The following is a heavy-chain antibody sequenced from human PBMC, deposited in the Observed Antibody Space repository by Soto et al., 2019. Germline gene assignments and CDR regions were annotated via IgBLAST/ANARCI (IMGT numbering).Heavy chain of an antibody. V-gene: IGHV3-33*01. CDR3: AFSSYGYADYYYGMAV. D-gene: IGHD5-18*01. Sequence: SLRLSCAASGFTFSSYGMHWVRQAPGKGLEWVAVIWYDGSNKYYADSVKGRFTISRDNSKNTLYLQMNSLRAEDTAVYYCAFSSYGYADYYYGMAVWGKGTTVTVSS. CDR2: IWYDGSNK. CDR1: GFTFSSYG. J-gene: IGHJ6*04.